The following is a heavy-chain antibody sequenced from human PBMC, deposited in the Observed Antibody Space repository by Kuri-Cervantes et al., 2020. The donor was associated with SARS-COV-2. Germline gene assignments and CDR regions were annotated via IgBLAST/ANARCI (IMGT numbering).Heavy chain of an antibody. V-gene: IGHV4-61*02. D-gene: IGHD4-11*01. J-gene: IGHJ6*03. CDR2: IYTSGST. Sequence: SETLSLTCTVSGGSISSGSYYWSWIQQPAGKGLEWIGRIYTSGSTNYNPSLKSRVTISVDTSKNQFSLKLSSVTAADTAVYYCARAVTTYYYYYMDVWGKGTTVTVSS. CDR3: ARAVTTYYYYYMDV. CDR1: GGSISSGSYY.